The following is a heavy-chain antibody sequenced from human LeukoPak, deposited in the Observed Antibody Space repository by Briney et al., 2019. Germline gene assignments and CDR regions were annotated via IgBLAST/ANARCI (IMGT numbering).Heavy chain of an antibody. V-gene: IGHV4-39*07. CDR1: GGSISSSSYY. Sequence: KPSETLSLTCTVSGGSISSSSYYWGWIRQPPGKGLEWIGRIYSSGSTNYNASLKSRVTMSVDTSKNQFSLKLSSVTAADTAVYYCAREVSARDGSLGRPFDYWGQGTLVTVSS. CDR3: AREVSARDGSLGRPFDY. CDR2: IYSSGST. D-gene: IGHD5-24*01. J-gene: IGHJ4*02.